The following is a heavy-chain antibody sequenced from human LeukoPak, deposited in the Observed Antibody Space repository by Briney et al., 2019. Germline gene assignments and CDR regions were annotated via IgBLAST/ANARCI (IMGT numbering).Heavy chain of an antibody. Sequence: PSETLSLTCAVYGGSFSGYYWSWIRQPRGKGLEWIGGINHSGSTNYNPSLKSRVTISVDTSKNQFSLKLSSVTAADTAVYYCARADHGRAHIRSPYFFDYWGQGTLVTVSS. CDR3: ARADHGRAHIRSPYFFDY. CDR1: GGSFSGYY. CDR2: INHSGST. J-gene: IGHJ4*02. V-gene: IGHV4-34*01. D-gene: IGHD4-17*01.